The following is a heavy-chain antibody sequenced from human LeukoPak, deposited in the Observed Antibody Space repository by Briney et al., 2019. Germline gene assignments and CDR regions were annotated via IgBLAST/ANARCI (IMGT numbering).Heavy chain of an antibody. CDR3: ARXXVSTKSILTGSSYYYYMDV. CDR1: GFTFTSYS. D-gene: IGHD3-9*01. V-gene: IGHV3-48*01. J-gene: IGHJ6*03. Sequence: GGSLRLSCAASGFTFTSYSMNWVRQAPGKGLERVSYISSSSSTIYYAHSVEGRFTISRDNAKNSLYLQMNSLRAEDTAVYYCARXXVSTKSILTGSSYYYYMDVWGKGTTVTVSS. CDR2: ISSSSSTI.